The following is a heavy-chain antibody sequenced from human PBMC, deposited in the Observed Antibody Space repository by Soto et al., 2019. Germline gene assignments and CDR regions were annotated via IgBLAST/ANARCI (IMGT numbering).Heavy chain of an antibody. Sequence: QVQLVESGGGVVQPGRSLRLSCAASGFTFSSYGMHWVRQAPGKGLEWVAVISYDGSNKYYADSVKGRFTISRDNSKNTLYLQMNSLRAEDTAVYYCAKADTAMVEVYYYYGMDVWGHGTTVTVSS. V-gene: IGHV3-30*18. J-gene: IGHJ6*02. D-gene: IGHD5-18*01. CDR1: GFTFSSYG. CDR2: ISYDGSNK. CDR3: AKADTAMVEVYYYYGMDV.